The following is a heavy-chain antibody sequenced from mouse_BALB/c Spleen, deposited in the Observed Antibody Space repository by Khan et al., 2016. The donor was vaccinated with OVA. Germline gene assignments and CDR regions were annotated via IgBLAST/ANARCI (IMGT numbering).Heavy chain of an antibody. V-gene: IGHV1S135*01. CDR3: TRHGDVAGFTY. J-gene: IGHJ3*01. CDR2: IDPLSGGT. D-gene: IGHD2-13*01. CDR1: GYAFTSYY. Sequence: EVQLQESGPELMKPGASVEISCKASGYAFTSYYIHWVMQSHGTSLEWIGYIDPLSGGTTYNQKFKGKATLTVDKSSSTADIHLTTLSAEDSAVYYCTRHGDVAGFTYWGQGTLVTVSA.